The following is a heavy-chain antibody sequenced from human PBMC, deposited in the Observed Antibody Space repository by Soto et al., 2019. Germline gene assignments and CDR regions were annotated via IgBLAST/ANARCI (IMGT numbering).Heavy chain of an antibody. CDR1: GLTFSSYS. V-gene: IGHV3-21*01. CDR2: ISSSSSYI. D-gene: IGHD5-12*01. J-gene: IGHJ6*02. Sequence: GGPLRLSCAASGLTFSSYSMNWVRQAPGKGLEWVSSISSSSSYIYYADSVKGRFTISRDNAKNSLYLQMNSLRAEDTAVYYCAREQTERDSGSDVWGQGTTVTVSS. CDR3: AREQTERDSGSDV.